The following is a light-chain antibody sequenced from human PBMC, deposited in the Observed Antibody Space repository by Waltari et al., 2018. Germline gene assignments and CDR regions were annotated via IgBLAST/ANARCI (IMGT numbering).Light chain of an antibody. CDR3: QQYATSPRT. V-gene: IGKV3-20*01. J-gene: IGKJ1*01. Sequence: EIVLTQSPGTVSLSPGEGATLSCRASQSVASSYEAWYQQKPGQAPRLLIYGGSGRATGSPDRFSGSWSETDFSLTISRVRPEDSAVYYCQQYATSPRTFGQGTKVEIK. CDR2: GGS. CDR1: QSVASSY.